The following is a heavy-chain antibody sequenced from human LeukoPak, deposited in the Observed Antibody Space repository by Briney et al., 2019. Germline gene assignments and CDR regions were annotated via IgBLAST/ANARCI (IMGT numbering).Heavy chain of an antibody. J-gene: IGHJ5*02. D-gene: IGHD6-25*01. Sequence: SETVSLTCTVSGYSISSGYYWGWIRQPPGKGLEWIGSIYHSGSTYYNPSLKSRVTISVDTSKNQFSLKLSSVTAADTAVYYCARGSARPFDPWGQGTLVTVSS. V-gene: IGHV4-38-2*02. CDR3: ARGSARPFDP. CDR2: IYHSGST. CDR1: GYSISSGYY.